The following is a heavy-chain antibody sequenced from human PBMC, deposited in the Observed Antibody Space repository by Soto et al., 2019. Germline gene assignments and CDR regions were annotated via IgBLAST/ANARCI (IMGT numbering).Heavy chain of an antibody. D-gene: IGHD3-22*01. CDR1: GFTFSSYA. Sequence: GGSLRLSCAASGFTFSSYAMSWVRQAPGKGLEWVSAISGSGGSTYYADSVKGRFTISRDNSKNTLYLQMNSLRAEDTAVYYCAKGNNNYYDSSGYYYAIDYWGQGTLVTVSS. CDR3: AKGNNNYYDSSGYYYAIDY. CDR2: ISGSGGST. J-gene: IGHJ4*02. V-gene: IGHV3-23*01.